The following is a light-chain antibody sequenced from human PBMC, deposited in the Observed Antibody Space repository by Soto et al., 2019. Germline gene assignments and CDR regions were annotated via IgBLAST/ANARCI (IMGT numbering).Light chain of an antibody. CDR3: ASYTGSGTLI. V-gene: IGLV2-14*01. J-gene: IGLJ2*01. CDR1: SNDVGGYDY. CDR2: EVT. Sequence: QSALTQPASVSGSPGLSITISCTGTSNDVGGYDYVSWYRQHPDRAPRLLIYEVTNRPSGISDRFSGSRSGNTASLTISGLQGDDEASYYCASYTGSGTLIFGGGTKLTVL.